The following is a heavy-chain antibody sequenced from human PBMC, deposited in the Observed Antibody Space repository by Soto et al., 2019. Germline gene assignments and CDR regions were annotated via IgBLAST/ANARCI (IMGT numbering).Heavy chain of an antibody. J-gene: IGHJ5*02. CDR3: ARESGDWPLNWLDP. CDR2: ITSDGKSK. Sequence: LRLSCAASGFNFSNHWMHWVRQRPAEGLVWVSRITSDGKSKAYAESVKGRFAISRDNAKNTLYLQMNGLTAEDTAVYYCARESGDWPLNWLDPWGQGTLVTVSS. CDR1: GFNFSNHW. V-gene: IGHV3-74*01. D-gene: IGHD2-21*02.